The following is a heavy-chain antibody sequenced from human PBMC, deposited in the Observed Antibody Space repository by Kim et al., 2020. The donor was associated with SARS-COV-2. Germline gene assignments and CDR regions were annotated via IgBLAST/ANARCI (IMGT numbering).Heavy chain of an antibody. J-gene: IGHJ6*03. CDR3: ARDYCSSTSCYDTPGYYYYYMDV. V-gene: IGHV1-18*01. CDR1: GYTFTSYG. D-gene: IGHD2-2*01. CDR2: ISAYNGNT. Sequence: ASVKVSCKASGYTFTSYGISWVRQAPGQGLEWMGWISAYNGNTNYAQKLQGRVTMTTDTSTSTAYMELRSLRSDDTAVYYCARDYCSSTSCYDTPGYYYYYMDVWGKGTTVTVSS.